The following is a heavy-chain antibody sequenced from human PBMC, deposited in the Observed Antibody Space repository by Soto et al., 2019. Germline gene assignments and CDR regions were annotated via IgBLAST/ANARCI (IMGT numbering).Heavy chain of an antibody. V-gene: IGHV1-46*01. D-gene: IGHD3-10*01. Sequence: QVQLEQSGAEVKKPGASVKVSCKASGYTFTNHYIHWVRQGPGQGPEWMGTINPSGGKTDYAQKFKGRVTLTSDTPTSTEYMELRSLRSEDTAIYYCARDEYHYGSGSSYSTLDDWGQGTLVTVSS. CDR1: GYTFTNHY. CDR3: ARDEYHYGSGSSYSTLDD. J-gene: IGHJ4*02. CDR2: INPSGGKT.